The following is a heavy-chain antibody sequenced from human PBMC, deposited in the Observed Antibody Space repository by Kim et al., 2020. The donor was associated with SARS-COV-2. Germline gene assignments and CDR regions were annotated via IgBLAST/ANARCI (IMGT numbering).Heavy chain of an antibody. V-gene: IGHV1-18*01. Sequence: ASVKVSCKTSGYTFTNYGISWVRQAPGQGPECMGWINPSNGDTNYAQNFQGRVTMTTDTSTTTAYVELRSLRSDDTAVYFCARGGRFCTGGVCHYYFDYWGQGTLVTVSS. CDR1: GYTFTNYG. CDR3: ARGGRFCTGGVCHYYFDY. J-gene: IGHJ4*02. CDR2: INPSNGDT. D-gene: IGHD2-8*02.